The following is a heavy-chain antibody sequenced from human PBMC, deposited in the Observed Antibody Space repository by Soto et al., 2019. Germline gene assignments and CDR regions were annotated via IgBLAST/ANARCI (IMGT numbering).Heavy chain of an antibody. J-gene: IGHJ6*02. D-gene: IGHD2-21*02. CDR3: AREDDGGDRDYYGLDV. Sequence: SETLSLTCTVACGSIVSHNYHWTWIRQSPGKGLEWIGYIYYSGSIFYNPSFKSRVTISVDTSKNQFSLQLSSVTAADTAVYFCAREDDGGDRDYYGLDVWGQGTTVTVSS. CDR1: CGSIVSHNYH. CDR2: IYYSGSI. V-gene: IGHV4-30-4*02.